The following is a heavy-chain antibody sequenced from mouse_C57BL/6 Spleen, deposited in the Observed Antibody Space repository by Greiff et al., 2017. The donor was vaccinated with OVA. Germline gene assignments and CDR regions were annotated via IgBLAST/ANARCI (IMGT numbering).Heavy chain of an antibody. CDR1: GYTFTDYY. J-gene: IGHJ4*01. V-gene: IGHV1-26*01. CDR3: AREGVYYGNYGAMDY. D-gene: IGHD2-1*01. CDR2: INPNNGGT. Sequence: EVQLQQSGPELVKPGASVKISCKASGYTFTDYYMNWVKQSHGKSLEWIGDINPNNGGTSYNQKFKGKATLTVDKSSSTAYMELRSLTSEDSAVYYCAREGVYYGNYGAMDYWGQGTSVTVSS.